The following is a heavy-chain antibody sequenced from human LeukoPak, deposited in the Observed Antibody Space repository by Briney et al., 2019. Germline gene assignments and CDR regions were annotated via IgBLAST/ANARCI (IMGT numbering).Heavy chain of an antibody. CDR3: ARSGVGYFYDNTGYYPLDY. CDR2: INPNSGGT. J-gene: IGHJ4*02. Sequence: ASVKVSCKAAGYTLTGYYMHWVRQAPGQGLEWMGWINPNSGGTSYAQKFQGRVTMTRDTSISTAYMELSRLRSDDTAVYYCARSGVGYFYDNTGYYPLDYWGQGTLVTVSS. D-gene: IGHD3-22*01. CDR1: GYTLTGYY. V-gene: IGHV1-2*02.